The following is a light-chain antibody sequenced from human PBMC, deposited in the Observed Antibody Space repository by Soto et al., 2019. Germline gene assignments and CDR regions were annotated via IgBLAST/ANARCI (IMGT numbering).Light chain of an antibody. CDR1: SSDVGGCNY. V-gene: IGLV2-11*01. CDR3: CSYAGSYTFYV. J-gene: IGLJ1*01. Sequence: QSVLTQPRSVSGSPGQSVTISCTGTSSDVGGCNYVSWYQQHPGKAPRLMIYDVSKRPSGVPDRFSGSKSGNTASLTISGLQAEDEADYYCCSYAGSYTFYVFGIGTKVTVL. CDR2: DVS.